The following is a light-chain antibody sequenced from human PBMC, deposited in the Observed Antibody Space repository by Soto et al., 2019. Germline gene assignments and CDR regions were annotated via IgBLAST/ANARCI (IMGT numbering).Light chain of an antibody. J-gene: IGKJ2*01. CDR1: QSIISSY. Sequence: DIQMTQSPSSLSASVGDRVTITCRTSQSIISSYSTWYQQKPGKAPKLLIYAKSSLQSGVPSRFSGSGSETDFTLPISSMQPEDFATYYCQQSDSTPHTFGQGTRLEIK. CDR3: QQSDSTPHT. V-gene: IGKV1-39*01. CDR2: AKS.